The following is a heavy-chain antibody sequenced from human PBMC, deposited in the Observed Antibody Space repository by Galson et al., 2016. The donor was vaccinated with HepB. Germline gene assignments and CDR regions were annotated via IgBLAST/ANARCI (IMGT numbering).Heavy chain of an antibody. D-gene: IGHD3-22*01. J-gene: IGHJ4*02. CDR2: IYSGGAT. CDR3: AKNLDSGWHLPFDS. CDR1: GFSVRSNY. Sequence: SLRLSCAGSGFSVRSNYMNWVRQAPGKGLEWVSVIYSGGATSYADSVKGRFTISRDTSNNTVLLQMNSLRTEDTAVYYCAKNLDSGWHLPFDSWGQGTLVTVSS. V-gene: IGHV3-53*01.